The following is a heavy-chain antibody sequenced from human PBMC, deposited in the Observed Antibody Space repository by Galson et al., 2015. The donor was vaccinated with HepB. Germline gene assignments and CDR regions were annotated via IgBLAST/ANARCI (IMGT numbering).Heavy chain of an antibody. CDR2: ISSSSSYT. D-gene: IGHD3-16*01. CDR3: ASLEGLAGWFDP. CDR1: GFTFSDYY. V-gene: IGHV3-11*06. J-gene: IGHJ5*02. Sequence: SLRLSCAASGFTFSDYYMSWIRQAPGKGLEWVSYISSSSSYTNYADSVKGRFTISRDNAKNSLYLQMNSLRAEDTAVYYCASLEGLAGWFDPWGQGTLVTVSS.